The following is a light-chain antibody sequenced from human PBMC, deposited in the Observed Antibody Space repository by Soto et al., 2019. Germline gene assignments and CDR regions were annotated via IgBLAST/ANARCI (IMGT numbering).Light chain of an antibody. CDR2: GVT. CDR3: SSYTSSTTLSVV. J-gene: IGLJ2*01. Sequence: QSVLTQPASVSGSPGQSITISCTGTSSDVGGYNYVSWYQQHPGKAPKLMIYGVTNRPSGVSNRFSGSKSGNTASLTISGLQAEDEADYYCSSYTSSTTLSVVFGGGTKLTGL. V-gene: IGLV2-14*01. CDR1: SSDVGGYNY.